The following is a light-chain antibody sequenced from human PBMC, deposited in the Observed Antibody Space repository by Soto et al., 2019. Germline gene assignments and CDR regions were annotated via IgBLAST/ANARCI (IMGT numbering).Light chain of an antibody. CDR1: QSVSSSF. J-gene: IGKJ3*01. V-gene: IGKV3-20*01. CDR3: QHYGNSPPEYT. CDR2: GAS. Sequence: ELVLTQSPGTLSLSPGERATLSCRASQSVSSSFLAWYQQRPGQAPRLLIFGASYRATGIPDRFSGSGSGTDFTLTSSRLEPEDFAVYYCQHYGNSPPEYTFGPGTKVDSK.